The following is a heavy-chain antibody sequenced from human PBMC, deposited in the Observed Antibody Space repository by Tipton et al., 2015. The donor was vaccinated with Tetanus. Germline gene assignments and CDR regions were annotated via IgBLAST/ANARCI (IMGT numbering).Heavy chain of an antibody. CDR2: ISGSGGST. V-gene: IGHV3-23*01. Sequence: SLRLSCAGSGFTFNYYWMHWVRQVPGKGLTWVSAISGSGGSTYYADSVKGRFTISRDNSKNTLYLQMNSLRAEDTAVYYCAKGGTIMIWNYYFDSWGQGTLVTVSS. J-gene: IGHJ4*02. CDR3: AKGGTIMIWNYYFDS. CDR1: GFTFNYYW. D-gene: IGHD3-16*01.